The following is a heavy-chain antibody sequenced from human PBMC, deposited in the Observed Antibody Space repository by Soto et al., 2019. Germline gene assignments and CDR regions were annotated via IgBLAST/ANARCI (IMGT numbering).Heavy chain of an antibody. CDR3: ARARGKIAAAGYSWFAP. D-gene: IGHD6-13*01. J-gene: IGHJ5*02. CDR1: GYTFTSYD. CDR2: MNPRSGNA. V-gene: IGHV1-8*01. Sequence: QVQLVQSGAEVKKPGASVKVSCKASGYTFTSYDINWVRQATGQGLEWMGGMNPRSGNAGYAQKFPGRVTMTRNTSIRTAYMELSSLRSEDTAVDYCARARGKIAAAGYSWFAPWGQGTLVTVSS.